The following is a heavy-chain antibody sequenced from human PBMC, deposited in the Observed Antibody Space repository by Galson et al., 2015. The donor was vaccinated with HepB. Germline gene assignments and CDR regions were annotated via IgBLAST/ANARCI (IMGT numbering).Heavy chain of an antibody. CDR1: GDSVTSNSAA. V-gene: IGHV6-1*01. CDR2: TYYRSKWYN. D-gene: IGHD3-16*01. Sequence: CAISGDSVTSNSAAWYWIRQSPSRGLEWLGRTYYRSKWYNDYALSVKSRITISPDTSKNHFSLQLNSVTPGDTAVYYCARAPIDFNERTGGVIIYFDHWGQGTLVTVSS. CDR3: ARAPIDFNERTGGVIIYFDH. J-gene: IGHJ4*02.